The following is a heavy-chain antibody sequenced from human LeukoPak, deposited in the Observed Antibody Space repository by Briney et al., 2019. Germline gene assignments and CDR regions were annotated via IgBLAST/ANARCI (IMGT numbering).Heavy chain of an antibody. V-gene: IGHV3-7*01. Sequence: PGGSLRLSCAASGFTFSSYAMSWVRQAPGKGLEWVANIKQDGSEKYYVDSVKGRFTISRDNAKNSLYLQMNSLRAEDTAVYYCARDQSGRGYFDYWGQGTLVTVSS. CDR3: ARDQSGRGYFDY. J-gene: IGHJ4*02. CDR2: IKQDGSEK. CDR1: GFTFSSYA. D-gene: IGHD3-3*01.